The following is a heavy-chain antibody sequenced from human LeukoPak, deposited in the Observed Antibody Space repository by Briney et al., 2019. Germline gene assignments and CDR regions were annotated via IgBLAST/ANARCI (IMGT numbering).Heavy chain of an antibody. D-gene: IGHD6-6*01. V-gene: IGHV3-30*18. CDR2: ISYDGSNK. CDR1: GFTFSSYG. CDR3: AKDFSAARPSDY. J-gene: IGHJ4*02. Sequence: GGSLRLSCAASGFTFSSYGMHWVRQAPGKGLEWVAVISYDGSNKYYADSVKGRFTISRDNSKNTLYLQMNSLRAEDTAVYYCAKDFSAARPSDYWGQGTLVTVSS.